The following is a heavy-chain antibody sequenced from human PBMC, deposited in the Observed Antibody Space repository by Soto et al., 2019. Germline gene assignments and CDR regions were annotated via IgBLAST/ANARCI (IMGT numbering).Heavy chain of an antibody. J-gene: IGHJ4*02. D-gene: IGHD1-1*01. CDR1: GGTFSGAG. CDR2: HIPMFGST. Sequence: QVHLVQSGAEVRQPGSSVRVSCKASGGTFSGAGVSWVRQAPGQGLEWMGNHIPMFGSTNYAEKFQGRLTMSADAPATTAYMDLSSLRSDDTAVYYCARGDGFNYYFDYWGQGALVTVSS. CDR3: ARGDGFNYYFDY. V-gene: IGHV1-69*18.